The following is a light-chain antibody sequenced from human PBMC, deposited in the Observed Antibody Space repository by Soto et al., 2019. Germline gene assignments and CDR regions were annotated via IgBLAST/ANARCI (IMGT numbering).Light chain of an antibody. CDR1: QSFSTS. V-gene: IGKV1-5*01. CDR2: DVS. CDR3: QQYNNYLT. Sequence: DIQTTQSPSTLSASVGDRVTITCRASQSFSTSLAWYQQKPGKAPKLLIYDVSSLKSGVPSRFSGSGFGTDFTLTISSLQSDDFATYYCQQYNNYLTFGPGTKVDIK. J-gene: IGKJ3*01.